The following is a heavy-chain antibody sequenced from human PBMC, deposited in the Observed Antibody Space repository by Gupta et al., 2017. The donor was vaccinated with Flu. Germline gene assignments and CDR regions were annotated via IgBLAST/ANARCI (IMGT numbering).Heavy chain of an antibody. V-gene: IGHV3-15*07. CDR3: TTDSSGGITFDI. Sequence: EVQLVESGGGLVNPGGSLRLSCAASGFLFSDAWMNWVRQAPGKGLEWVGRLKSHTDGGTTDYAATVKGRFTISRDDSKNTRLLQMRSLKTEDTAVYFCTTDSSGGITFDIWGQGTMVTVSS. J-gene: IGHJ3*02. D-gene: IGHD3-16*01. CDR1: GFLFSDAW. CDR2: LKSHTDGGTT.